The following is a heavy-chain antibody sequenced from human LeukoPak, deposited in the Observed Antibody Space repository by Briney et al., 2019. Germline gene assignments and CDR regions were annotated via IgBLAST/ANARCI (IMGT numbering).Heavy chain of an antibody. CDR2: ISGSGDTA. CDR3: AKAAIYGDYSWFDA. Sequence: GGSLRLSCAASGFTFSSDAMSWVRQGPGRGLEWVSAISGSGDTADYTDSVKGRFTLSRDNSKTTLYLQMTSLGAEDTAVYYCAKAAIYGDYSWFDAWGQGTLVTVSS. J-gene: IGHJ5*02. V-gene: IGHV3-23*01. D-gene: IGHD4-17*01. CDR1: GFTFSSDA.